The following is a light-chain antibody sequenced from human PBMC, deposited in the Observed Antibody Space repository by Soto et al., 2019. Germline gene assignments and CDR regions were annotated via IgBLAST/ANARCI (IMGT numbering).Light chain of an antibody. Sequence: EVVLTQSPATLSLSPGARATLSCRASQSVGLSLAWYQQKPGQAPRLLIYDASERASGIPARFSGSGSGTDFTLTISSLEPEDFAVYYCQQRTSWPPWTFGQGTKVEIK. CDR3: QQRTSWPPWT. CDR1: QSVGLS. CDR2: DAS. J-gene: IGKJ1*01. V-gene: IGKV3-11*01.